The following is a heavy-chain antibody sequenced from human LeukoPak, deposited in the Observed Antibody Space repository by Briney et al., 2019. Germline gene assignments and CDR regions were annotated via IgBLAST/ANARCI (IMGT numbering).Heavy chain of an antibody. Sequence: GGSLRLSCAASGFTFSTFAMTWVRQAPGKGLEWVSTFSPDGIHYADSVKGRFAISIDDSMSTLFLQMNGLRAEDTAIYYCAKDYARGGCSLAHCNPIDSWGQGTLVTVSS. CDR3: AKDYARGGCSLAHCNPIDS. CDR2: FSPDGI. D-gene: IGHD2-15*01. CDR1: GFTFSTFA. J-gene: IGHJ4*02. V-gene: IGHV3-23*01.